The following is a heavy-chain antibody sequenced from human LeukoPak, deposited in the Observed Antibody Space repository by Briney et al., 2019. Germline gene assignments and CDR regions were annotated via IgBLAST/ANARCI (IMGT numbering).Heavy chain of an antibody. D-gene: IGHD6-13*01. CDR2: ISGSGGST. Sequence: GGSLRLSCAASGFTFDDYAMSWVRQAPGKGLEWVSAISGSGGSTYYADSVKGRFTISRDNSKNTLYLQMNSLRAEDTAVYYCAKGSSWYKNWFDPWGQGTLVTVSS. CDR1: GFTFDDYA. V-gene: IGHV3-23*01. J-gene: IGHJ5*02. CDR3: AKGSSWYKNWFDP.